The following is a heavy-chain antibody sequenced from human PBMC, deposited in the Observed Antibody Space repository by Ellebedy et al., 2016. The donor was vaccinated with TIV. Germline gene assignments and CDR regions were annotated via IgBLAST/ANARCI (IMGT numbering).Heavy chain of an antibody. V-gene: IGHV3-23*01. D-gene: IGHD4-17*01. J-gene: IGHJ4*02. CDR1: GFPFSGYG. CDR2: ISYSGVGT. Sequence: GESLKISXAASGFPFSGYGMSWVRQAPGKGLEWVSAISYSGVGTHYADSVKGRFTISRDNSKNTLYLQMNSLRVDDTAVYYCAKDGRDYGAYVLGTQFDDWGQGTLVTVSS. CDR3: AKDGRDYGAYVLGTQFDD.